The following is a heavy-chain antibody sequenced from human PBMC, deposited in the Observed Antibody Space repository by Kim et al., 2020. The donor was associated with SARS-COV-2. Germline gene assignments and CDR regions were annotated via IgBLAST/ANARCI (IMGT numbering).Heavy chain of an antibody. CDR2: ISGSGGST. Sequence: GGSLRLSCAASGFTFSSYAMSWVRQAPGKGLEWVSAISGSGGSTYYADSVKGRFTISRDNSKNTLYLQMNSLRAEDTAVYYCAKDATGTGSKLVVIPELDYWGQGTLVTVSS. D-gene: IGHD3-22*01. CDR1: GFTFSSYA. V-gene: IGHV3-23*01. J-gene: IGHJ4*02. CDR3: AKDATGTGSKLVVIPELDY.